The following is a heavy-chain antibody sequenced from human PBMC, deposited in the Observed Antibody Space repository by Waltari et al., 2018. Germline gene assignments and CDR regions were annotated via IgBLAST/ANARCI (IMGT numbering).Heavy chain of an antibody. V-gene: IGHV3-48*03. CDR1: GFTFSNYE. Sequence: EVQVVESGGGLVQPGGSLRLSCVASGFTFSNYEMNWVRQAPGKGLEWVSYISNSGSTTYYADSVKGRFTISRDNAKNSMYLEMDNLRAEDTAVYYCARPSTEYYYYYYYMDVWGKGTTVTVS. CDR3: ARPSTEYYYYYYYMDV. J-gene: IGHJ6*03. CDR2: ISNSGSTT.